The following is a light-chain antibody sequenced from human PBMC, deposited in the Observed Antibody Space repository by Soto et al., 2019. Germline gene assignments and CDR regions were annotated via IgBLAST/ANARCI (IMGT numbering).Light chain of an antibody. J-gene: IGKJ5*01. CDR3: QQSYSTPIT. Sequence: DIQMTQSPSSLSASVGERVTLTCRSSQSIDTYLNWYHQKPGKAPKLLIYAASSLQGGVPSRFSGSGSGTDFTLTISSLQPEDFATYYCQQSYSTPITFGQGTRLEIK. CDR1: QSIDTY. V-gene: IGKV1-39*01. CDR2: AAS.